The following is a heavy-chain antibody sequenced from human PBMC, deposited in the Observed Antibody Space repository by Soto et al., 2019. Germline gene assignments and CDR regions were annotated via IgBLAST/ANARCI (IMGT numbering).Heavy chain of an antibody. Sequence: EVQLLESGGGLVQPGGSLRLSCAASGFTFSSYAMSWVRQAPGKGLEWVSAISGSGGSTYYADSVKGRFTISRDNSKNTLYLQVNSLGAEDTAVYYCAKRRIVGATWGEFDYWGQGTLVTVSS. V-gene: IGHV3-23*01. CDR3: AKRRIVGATWGEFDY. CDR2: ISGSGGST. CDR1: GFTFSSYA. D-gene: IGHD1-26*01. J-gene: IGHJ4*02.